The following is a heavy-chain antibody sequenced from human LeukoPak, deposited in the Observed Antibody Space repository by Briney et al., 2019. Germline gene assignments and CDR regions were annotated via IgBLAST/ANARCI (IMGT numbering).Heavy chain of an antibody. CDR3: ARNSYYYGVDY. D-gene: IGHD3-10*01. J-gene: IGHJ4*02. CDR2: IYRSGNT. V-gene: IGHV4-38-2*02. Sequence: SETLSLTCTVSGYSISGGHYWGWIRQPPGEGLEWIGSIYRSGNTFYNPSLKSRVTISVDTSKNKFSLKLSSVTAADTAVYYCARNSYYYGVDYWGQGTLVTVSS. CDR1: GYSISGGHY.